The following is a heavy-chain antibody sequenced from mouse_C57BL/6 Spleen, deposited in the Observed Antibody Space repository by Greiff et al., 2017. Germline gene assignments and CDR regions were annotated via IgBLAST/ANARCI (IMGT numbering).Heavy chain of an antibody. Sequence: VQLQQSGAELVRPGASVKLSCTASGFNIKDDYMHWVKQRPEQGLEWIGWIDPENGDTEYASKFQGKATITADTSSNTTYLQLSSLTSEDTAVYYCTTYDYDGGYWGQGTTLTVSA. CDR3: TTYDYDGGY. CDR2: IDPENGDT. V-gene: IGHV14-4*01. D-gene: IGHD2-4*01. J-gene: IGHJ2*01. CDR1: GFNIKDDY.